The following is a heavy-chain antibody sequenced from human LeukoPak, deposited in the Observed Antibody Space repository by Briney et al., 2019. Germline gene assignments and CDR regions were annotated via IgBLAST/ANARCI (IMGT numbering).Heavy chain of an antibody. V-gene: IGHV3-48*03. D-gene: IGHD4-23*01. Sequence: GGSLRLSCAASGFTFSSYEMNSVRQAPGKGLEWGSYITSSGSAIYYADSVKGRFTISRDNAKNSRYLQMSSLRAEETAVYSCASEGYGGNSAALDIWGQGTMVTVS. J-gene: IGHJ3*02. CDR2: ITSSGSAI. CDR3: ASEGYGGNSAALDI. CDR1: GFTFSSYE.